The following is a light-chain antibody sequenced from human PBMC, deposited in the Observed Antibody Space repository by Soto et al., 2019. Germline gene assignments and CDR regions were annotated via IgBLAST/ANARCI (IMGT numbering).Light chain of an antibody. CDR3: QQYNSYSPA. Sequence: DIQMTQSPSTLSGSVGDRVTITCRASQTISSWLAWYQQKPGKAPKLLIYDASSWDSGVPSRFSGSGSGTEFTLTISSLQPDDFATYYCQQYNSYSPAFGGGTKVDIK. V-gene: IGKV1-5*01. J-gene: IGKJ4*02. CDR1: QTISSW. CDR2: DAS.